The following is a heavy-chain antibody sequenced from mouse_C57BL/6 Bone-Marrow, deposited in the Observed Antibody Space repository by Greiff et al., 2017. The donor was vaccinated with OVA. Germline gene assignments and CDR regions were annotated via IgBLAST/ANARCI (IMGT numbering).Heavy chain of an antibody. D-gene: IGHD1-1*01. CDR1: GYSITSDY. J-gene: IGHJ4*01. CDR2: ISYSGST. CDR3: ARSLFYYGSSSYAMDY. Sequence: EVKLVESGPGLAKPSQTLSLTCSVTGYSITSDYWNWIRKFPGNKLEYMGYISYSGSTYYNPSLKSRISITRDTSKNQYYLQLNSVTTEDTATYYCARSLFYYGSSSYAMDYWGQGTSVTVSS. V-gene: IGHV3-8*01.